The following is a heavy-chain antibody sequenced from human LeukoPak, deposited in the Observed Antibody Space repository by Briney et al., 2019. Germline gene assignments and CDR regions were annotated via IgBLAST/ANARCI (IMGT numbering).Heavy chain of an antibody. Sequence: PSETPSLTCAVSGASITSGGFSWSWIRQPPGRGLEWIGYFFYTGSTYYNPSLKSRVTISVDTSKNQFSLKLSSVTAADTAVYYCARPASIGRRLAYVWKDWGQGTLVTVSS. J-gene: IGHJ4*02. D-gene: IGHD3-16*01. CDR1: GASITSGGFS. V-gene: IGHV4-30-2*03. CDR3: ARPASIGRRLAYVWKD. CDR2: FFYTGST.